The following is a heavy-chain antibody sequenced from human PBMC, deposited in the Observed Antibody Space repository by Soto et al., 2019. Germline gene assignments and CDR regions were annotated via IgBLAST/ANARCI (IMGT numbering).Heavy chain of an antibody. CDR1: GGSVSRNNYY. V-gene: IGHV4-39*07. CDR2: IYYTGST. Sequence: PSETLSLTCTVSGGSVSRNNYYWGWIRQPPGKGLEWIGTIYYTGSTYYNPSLKSRVTISADKSKNQVSLKLSSVTAADTAVYYCAIVYLVGHRYGNQIHALDNLGQATMVT. J-gene: IGHJ3*02. CDR3: AIVYLVGHRYGNQIHALDN. D-gene: IGHD5-18*01.